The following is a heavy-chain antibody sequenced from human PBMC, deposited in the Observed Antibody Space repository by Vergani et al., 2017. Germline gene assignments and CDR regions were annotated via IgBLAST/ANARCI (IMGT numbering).Heavy chain of an antibody. Sequence: EVQLVESGGGLVQPGGSLRLSCAASGFTVSSNYMSWVRQAPGKGLECVSVIYSGGSTYYADSLKGRFTISRDNSKNTLYLQMNSLRAEDTAVYYCARESIAAGDAFDIWGQGTMVTVSS. D-gene: IGHD6-13*01. V-gene: IGHV3-66*02. J-gene: IGHJ3*02. CDR1: GFTVSSNY. CDR2: IYSGGST. CDR3: ARESIAAGDAFDI.